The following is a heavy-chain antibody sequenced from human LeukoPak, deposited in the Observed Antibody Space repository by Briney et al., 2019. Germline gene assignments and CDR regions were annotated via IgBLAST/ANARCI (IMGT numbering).Heavy chain of an antibody. Sequence: ASVKVSCEASGYTFTSYGISWVRQAPGQGLEWMGWISAYNGNTNYAQKLQGRVTTTTDTSTSTAYMELRSLRSDDTAVYYCAREPLMVRGVTPDYWGQGTLVTVSS. CDR3: AREPLMVRGVTPDY. CDR2: ISAYNGNT. V-gene: IGHV1-18*01. CDR1: GYTFTSYG. J-gene: IGHJ4*02. D-gene: IGHD3-10*01.